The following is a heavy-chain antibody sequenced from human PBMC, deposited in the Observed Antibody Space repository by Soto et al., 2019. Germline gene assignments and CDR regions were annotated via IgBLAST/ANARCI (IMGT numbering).Heavy chain of an antibody. V-gene: IGHV3-15*07. Sequence: EVQLVESEGGLVKPGGSLRLSCAVSGIPFTDAWMNWVRQAPGKGLEWVGRIKSKGSGGTTDYAAPVKGRFTISRDDSKNTLYLQMDSLQIGDTAVYFCIWQADYIGSWHWGQGSLVTVSP. CDR2: IKSKGSGGTT. J-gene: IGHJ4*02. CDR3: IWQADYIGSWH. CDR1: GIPFTDAW. D-gene: IGHD5-12*01.